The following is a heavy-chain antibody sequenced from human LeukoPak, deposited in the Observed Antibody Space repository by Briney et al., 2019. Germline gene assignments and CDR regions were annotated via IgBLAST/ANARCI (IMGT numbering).Heavy chain of an antibody. CDR2: ISGSGGST. CDR3: AKDRGIVVVPAGFDY. V-gene: IGHV3-23*01. CDR1: GFTFSSYG. Sequence: GGSLRPSCAASGFTFSSYGMSWVRQAPGKGLEWVSAISGSGGSTYYADSVKGRFTISRDNSKNTLYLQMNSLRAEDTAVYYCAKDRGIVVVPAGFDYWGQGTLVTVSS. D-gene: IGHD2-2*01. J-gene: IGHJ4*02.